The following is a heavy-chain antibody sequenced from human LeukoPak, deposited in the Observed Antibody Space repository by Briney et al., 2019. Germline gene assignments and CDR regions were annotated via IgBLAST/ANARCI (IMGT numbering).Heavy chain of an antibody. CDR1: GFSVSDNF. J-gene: IGHJ5*02. CDR2: LYRNGAT. V-gene: IGHV3-53*01. Sequence: GGSLRLSCAAAGFSVSDNFMSWVRQTPERGLEWVSVLYRNGATRYADSVKDRFTISRDDSKNTLYLQMDRLRAEDTAVYYCAKTRPGGSYDHWGQGTLVTVSS. D-gene: IGHD1-26*01. CDR3: AKTRPGGSYDH.